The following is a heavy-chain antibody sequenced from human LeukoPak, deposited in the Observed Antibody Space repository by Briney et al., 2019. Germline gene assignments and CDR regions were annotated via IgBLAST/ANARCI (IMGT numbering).Heavy chain of an antibody. D-gene: IGHD2/OR15-2a*01. CDR2: ITTSGTTT. Sequence: GGSLRPSCAASGFTFSSYKMIWVRQAPGKGLEWVSYITTSGTTTYYADSLKGRFTISRDNAKNSLYLQMNSLRAEDTAVYYCARVLFHSLAVFDYWGQGTLVTVSS. CDR3: ARVLFHSLAVFDY. V-gene: IGHV3-48*03. J-gene: IGHJ4*02. CDR1: GFTFSSYK.